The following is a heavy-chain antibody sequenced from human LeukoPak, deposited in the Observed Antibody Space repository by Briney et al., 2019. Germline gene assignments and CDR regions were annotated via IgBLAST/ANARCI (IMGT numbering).Heavy chain of an antibody. J-gene: IGHJ4*02. CDR1: GGSISNYF. D-gene: IGHD3-9*01. CDR3: ARHVWLQPFDY. CDR2: IYYTGST. V-gene: IGHV4-59*08. Sequence: PSETLSLTCAVSGGSISNYFWSWIRQPPGKGLECIGYIYYTGSTTYNPSLKSRVAISVDSSKNQFSLRLSSVTAADTAVYYCARHVWLQPFDYWGQGTLVTVSS.